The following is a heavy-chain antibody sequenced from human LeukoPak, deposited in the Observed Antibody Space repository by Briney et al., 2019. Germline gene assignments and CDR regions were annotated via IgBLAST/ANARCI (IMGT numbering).Heavy chain of an antibody. CDR2: SYYSRST. CDR1: GGSISNSGFY. V-gene: IGHV4-39*07. J-gene: IGHJ2*01. D-gene: IGHD6-19*01. Sequence: SETLSLTCSVYGGSISNSGFYWGWIRQPPVKGLEWIGRSYYSRSTIYNPSLKSRVTISVTTSKNQFSLKLSSVTAADTAVYYCASNQWPNWYFDLWGRGTLVTVSS. CDR3: ASNQWPNWYFDL.